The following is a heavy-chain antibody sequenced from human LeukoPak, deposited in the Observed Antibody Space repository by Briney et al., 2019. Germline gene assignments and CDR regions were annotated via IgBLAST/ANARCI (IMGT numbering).Heavy chain of an antibody. J-gene: IGHJ6*02. CDR1: GFTFSSYG. CDR3: ARDGPPTIFGVVIPLYYYGMDV. D-gene: IGHD3-3*01. CDR2: IWYDGSNK. Sequence: GGSLRLSCAASGFTFSSYGMHWVRQAPGKGLEWVAVIWYDGSNKYYADSVKGRFTISRDNSKNTLYLQMNSLRAEDTAVYYCARDGPPTIFGVVIPLYYYGMDVWGQGTTVTVSS. V-gene: IGHV3-33*01.